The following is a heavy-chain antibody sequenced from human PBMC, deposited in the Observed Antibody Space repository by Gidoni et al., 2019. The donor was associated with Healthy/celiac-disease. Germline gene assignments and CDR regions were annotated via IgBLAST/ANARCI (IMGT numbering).Heavy chain of an antibody. D-gene: IGHD6-19*01. Sequence: QVQLQESGPGLVKPSETLSLTCTVSGGSISSYYWSWSGQPPGKGLEWIGYIYYSGSTNYNPSLKSRVTISVDTSKNQFSLKLSSVTAADTAVYYCARAIGQWLQTLFDYWGQGALVTVSS. J-gene: IGHJ4*02. CDR1: GGSISSYY. CDR2: IYYSGST. CDR3: ARAIGQWLQTLFDY. V-gene: IGHV4-59*01.